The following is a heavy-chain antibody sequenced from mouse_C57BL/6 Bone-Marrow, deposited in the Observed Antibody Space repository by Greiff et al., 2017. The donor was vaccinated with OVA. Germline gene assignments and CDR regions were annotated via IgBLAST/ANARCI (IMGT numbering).Heavy chain of an antibody. J-gene: IGHJ2*01. V-gene: IGHV1-81*01. CDR1: GYTFTSYG. CDR2: IYPRSGNT. Sequence: QVQLKESGAELARPGASVKLSCKASGYTFTSYGISWVKQRTGQGLEWIGEIYPRSGNTYYNEKFKGKATLTADKSSSTAYMELRSLTSEDSAVYFCARGDDYYFDYWGQGTTLTVSS. D-gene: IGHD2-4*01. CDR3: ARGDDYYFDY.